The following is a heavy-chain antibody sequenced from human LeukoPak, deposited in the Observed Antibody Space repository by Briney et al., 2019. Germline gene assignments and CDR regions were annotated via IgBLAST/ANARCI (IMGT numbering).Heavy chain of an antibody. Sequence: SETLTLTCTVSAGSISSYYWSWIRQPPGNGLEWIGNSYDSGNTNYNSSLKSRVTISVDTSKNQFSLRLSSVTAADTAVYYCARGRSYNYYYGMDVWGQGTTVTVSS. J-gene: IGHJ6*02. CDR1: AGSISSYY. D-gene: IGHD5-24*01. CDR2: SYDSGNT. V-gene: IGHV4-59*01. CDR3: ARGRSYNYYYGMDV.